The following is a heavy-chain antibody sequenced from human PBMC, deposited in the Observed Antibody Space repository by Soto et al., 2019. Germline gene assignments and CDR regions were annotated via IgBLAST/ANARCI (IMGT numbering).Heavy chain of an antibody. CDR1: GFSLSTSGVG. CDR3: AHRPAAYSSSWTRFDY. J-gene: IGHJ4*02. CDR2: IYWDDDK. Sequence: QITLKESGPTLVKPTQTLTLTCTFSGFSLSTSGVGVGWIRQPPGKALEWLALIYWDDDKRYSPSLKSRLTTPXXTXKIXVVLTMTNMDPVDTATYYCAHRPAAYSSSWTRFDYWGQGTLVTVSS. D-gene: IGHD6-13*01. V-gene: IGHV2-5*02.